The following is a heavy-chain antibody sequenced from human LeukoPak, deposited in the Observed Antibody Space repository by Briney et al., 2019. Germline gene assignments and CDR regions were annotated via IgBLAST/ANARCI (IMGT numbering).Heavy chain of an antibody. V-gene: IGHV4-39*07. D-gene: IGHD2-15*01. CDR3: ASDIVVVVAATNYFDY. CDR1: GGSISSSSYY. J-gene: IGHJ4*02. CDR2: IYYSGST. Sequence: SETLSLTCTVSGGSISSSSYYWGWIRQPPGKGLGWIGSIYYSGSTYYNPSLKSRVTISVDTSKNQFSLKLSSVTAADTAVYYCASDIVVVVAATNYFDYWGQGTLVTVSS.